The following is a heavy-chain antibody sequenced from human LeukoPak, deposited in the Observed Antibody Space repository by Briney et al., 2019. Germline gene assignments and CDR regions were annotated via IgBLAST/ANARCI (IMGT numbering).Heavy chain of an antibody. D-gene: IGHD2-15*01. CDR2: ISPYKGNT. Sequence: ASVKVSCKASGCSITTYAISWVRQAPGQGLEWMGWISPYKGNTSYAQKFQDRVALTTDTSTSTASMELRNLRSDDTAVYYCARDQGADIAGRIGAIDYWGQGTLVTVSS. J-gene: IGHJ4*02. V-gene: IGHV1-18*01. CDR3: ARDQGADIAGRIGAIDY. CDR1: GCSITTYA.